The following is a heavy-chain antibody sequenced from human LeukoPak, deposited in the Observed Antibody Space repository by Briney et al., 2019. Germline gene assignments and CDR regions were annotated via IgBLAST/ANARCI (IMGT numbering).Heavy chain of an antibody. V-gene: IGHV3-23*01. J-gene: IGHJ4*02. CDR2: ISGSGGST. CDR1: GFTFSSYA. D-gene: IGHD6-19*01. Sequence: GGSLRLSCAASGFTFSSYAMSWVRQAPGKGLEWVSAISGSGGSTHYADSVKGRFTISRDNSKDTLYLQMNSLRAEDTAVYYCAKIFTSSGFFDYWGQGALVTVSS. CDR3: AKIFTSSGFFDY.